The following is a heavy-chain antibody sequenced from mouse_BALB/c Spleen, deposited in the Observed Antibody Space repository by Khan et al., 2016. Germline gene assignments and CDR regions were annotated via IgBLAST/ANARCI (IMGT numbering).Heavy chain of an antibody. CDR2: ISYSGST. J-gene: IGHJ2*01. V-gene: IGHV3-2*02. CDR1: GYSITSDYA. CDR3: AREDEDYFDY. Sequence: EVQLQESGPGLVKPSQSLSLTCTVTGYSITSDYAWNWIRQFPGNKLEWMGYISYSGSTSYNPSLKSRISITRDTSKNQFFLQLHSMTTEDTATYYYAREDEDYFDYWGQGTTLTVS.